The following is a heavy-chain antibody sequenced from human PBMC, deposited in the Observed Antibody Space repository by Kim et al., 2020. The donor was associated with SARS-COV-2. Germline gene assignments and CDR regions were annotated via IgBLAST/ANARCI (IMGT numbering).Heavy chain of an antibody. CDR2: MNHDGTST. V-gene: IGHV3-23*01. Sequence: GGSLRLSCAASGFTFSSYAMSWVRQAPGKGLEWVSAMNHDGTSTYYADSVKGRFTISRDNSKNTLYLQMNSLRADDTAVYYCAKGLSWGGYSGYDLTVDYWGQGTLVTVTS. D-gene: IGHD5-12*01. J-gene: IGHJ4*02. CDR1: GFTFSSYA. CDR3: AKGLSWGGYSGYDLTVDY.